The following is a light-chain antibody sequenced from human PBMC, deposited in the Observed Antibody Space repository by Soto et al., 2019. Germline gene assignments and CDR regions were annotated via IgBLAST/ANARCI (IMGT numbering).Light chain of an antibody. CDR2: NNK. CDR3: SSYTSSSTRV. V-gene: IGLV1-40*01. J-gene: IGLJ2*01. CDR1: SSNIGAGYD. Sequence: QSVLTQPPSVSGAPGQTVTISCTGSSSNIGAGYDVHWYQKLPGRAPKLLISNNKNRPSGVPDRFSGSKSGNTASLTISGLQAEDEADYYCSSYTSSSTRVFGGGTKLTVL.